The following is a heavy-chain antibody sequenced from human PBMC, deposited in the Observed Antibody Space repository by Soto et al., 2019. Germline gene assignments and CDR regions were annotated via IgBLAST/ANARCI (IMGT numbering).Heavy chain of an antibody. D-gene: IGHD1-26*01. CDR1: GLNFSNSA. CDR2: ISGSGGST. V-gene: IGHV3-23*01. J-gene: IGHJ4*02. CDR3: ANESPSGSNLDY. Sequence: GSLRLSCVASGLNFSNSAMTWVRQAPGKGLEWVSAISGSGGSTYYADSVKGRFTISRDNSENTLYLQMNSLRAEDTAVYYCANESPSGSNLDYWGQGTLVTVSS.